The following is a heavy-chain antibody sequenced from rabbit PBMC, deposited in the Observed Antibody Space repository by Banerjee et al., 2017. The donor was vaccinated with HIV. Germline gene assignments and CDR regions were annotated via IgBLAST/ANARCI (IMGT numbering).Heavy chain of an antibody. V-gene: IGHV1S45*01. CDR2: IDGGSSDKT. Sequence: QEQLEESGGGLVQPEGSLTLTCTASGFSFSNKYVMCWVRQAPGKGLEWIACIDGGSSDKTGYASWAKGRFTISKTSSTTVTLQMTSLTAADTATYFCARGLFGNAEGDLRGPGTLVTVS. D-gene: IGHD6-1*01. J-gene: IGHJ6*01. CDR3: ARGLFGNAEGDL. CDR1: GFSFSNKYV.